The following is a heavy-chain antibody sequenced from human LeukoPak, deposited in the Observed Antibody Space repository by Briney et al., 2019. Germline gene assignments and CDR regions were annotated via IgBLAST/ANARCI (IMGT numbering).Heavy chain of an antibody. CDR1: GFTFSSYA. V-gene: IGHV3-64D*06. Sequence: GGSLRLSCSASGFTFSSYAMHWVRQAPGKALEYVSAISSNGGSTYYADSVKGRFTISRDNSKNTLYLQMSSLRAEDTAVYYCVKGGTIPGRPPGDWGQGTLVTVSS. J-gene: IGHJ4*02. D-gene: IGHD2-2*02. CDR2: ISSNGGST. CDR3: VKGGTIPGRPPGD.